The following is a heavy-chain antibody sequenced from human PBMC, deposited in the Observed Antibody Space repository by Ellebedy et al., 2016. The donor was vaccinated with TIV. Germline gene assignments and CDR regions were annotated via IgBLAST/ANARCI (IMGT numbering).Heavy chain of an antibody. D-gene: IGHD6-13*01. Sequence: PGGSLRLSCAASGFTFSIYAMSRVRQAPGKGLEWVSAFSGSGGSTYYADSVKGRFTISRDNSKNTLYLQMNSLRAEDTAVYYCVKRGAAAGTSYYYGMDVWGQGTTVTVSS. J-gene: IGHJ6*02. V-gene: IGHV3-23*01. CDR1: GFTFSIYA. CDR2: FSGSGGST. CDR3: VKRGAAAGTSYYYGMDV.